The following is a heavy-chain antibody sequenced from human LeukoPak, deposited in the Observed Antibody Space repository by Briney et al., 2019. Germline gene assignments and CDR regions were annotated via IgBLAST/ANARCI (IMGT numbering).Heavy chain of an antibody. V-gene: IGHV3-23*01. CDR3: ARDSSSVPYYYYYMDV. CDR1: GFTFSTYA. CDR2: ISGSGGST. J-gene: IGHJ6*03. D-gene: IGHD6-6*01. Sequence: GGSLRLSCAASGFTFSTYAMTWVRQAPGKGLEWVSAISGSGGSTYYADSVKGRFTISRDNSKNTLYLQMNSLRAEDTAVYYCARDSSSVPYYYYYMDVWGKGTTVTVSS.